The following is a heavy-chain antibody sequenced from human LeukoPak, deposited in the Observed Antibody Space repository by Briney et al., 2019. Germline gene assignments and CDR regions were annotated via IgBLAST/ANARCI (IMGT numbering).Heavy chain of an antibody. Sequence: SETLSLTCAVSGGSISSSNWWSWVRQPPGKGLEWIGEINHSGSTNYNPSLKSRVTISVDTSKNQFSLKLSSVTAADTAVYYCARGRITIFGVVIGGYYFDYWGQGTLVTVSS. J-gene: IGHJ4*02. CDR1: GGSISSSNW. CDR2: INHSGST. CDR3: ARGRITIFGVVIGGYYFDY. D-gene: IGHD3-3*01. V-gene: IGHV4-4*02.